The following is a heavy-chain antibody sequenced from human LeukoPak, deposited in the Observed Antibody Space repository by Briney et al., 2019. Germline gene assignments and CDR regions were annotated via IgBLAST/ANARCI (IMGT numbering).Heavy chain of an antibody. CDR2: IFPADSDT. D-gene: IGHD2-21*02. CDR3: ARWVTADRGKKDAFDI. V-gene: IGHV5-51*01. J-gene: IGHJ3*02. CDR1: GYSFSTYW. Sequence: GESLKISCKTSGYSFSTYWIGWVRQMPGKGLEWMGIIFPADSDTRYSPSFQGQVTVSADKSINTAYLQWSSLKASDTAMYYCARWVTADRGKKDAFDIWGQGIMVTVSS.